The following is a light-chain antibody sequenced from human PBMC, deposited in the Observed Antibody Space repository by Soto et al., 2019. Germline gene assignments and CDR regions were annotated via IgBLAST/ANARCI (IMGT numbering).Light chain of an antibody. Sequence: IAMTQSPATLSVSPGGRATLSFSASLGVFSSLAWYQKKPGQPPRLLIYGAATRATGIPARFSGSGSGTEFTLTISSLQSEDFAVYYCQQYHNWPAFGQGTKVDIK. J-gene: IGKJ1*01. CDR2: GAA. V-gene: IGKV3-15*01. CDR1: LGVFSS. CDR3: QQYHNWPA.